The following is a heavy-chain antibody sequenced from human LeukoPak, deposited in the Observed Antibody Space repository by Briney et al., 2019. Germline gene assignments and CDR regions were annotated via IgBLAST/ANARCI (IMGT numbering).Heavy chain of an antibody. D-gene: IGHD3-9*01. CDR3: ARDLVLRYFDWLSPALAFDY. V-gene: IGHV3-7*01. Sequence: GGSLRLSCAASGFTFSSYWMSWARQAPGKGLEWVANIKQDGSEKYYVDSVKGRFTISRDNAKNSLYLQMNSLRAEDTAVYYCARDLVLRYFDWLSPALAFDYWGQGTLVTVSS. CDR1: GFTFSSYW. J-gene: IGHJ4*02. CDR2: IKQDGSEK.